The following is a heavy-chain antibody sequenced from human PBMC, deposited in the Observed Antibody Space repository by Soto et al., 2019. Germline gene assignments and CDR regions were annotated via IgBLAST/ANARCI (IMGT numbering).Heavy chain of an antibody. CDR3: ARGREQWLVQPLAEYFQH. CDR2: INPSGGST. Sequence: ASVKVSCKASGYTFTSYYMHWVRQAPGQGLEWMGIINPSGGSTSYAQKFQGRVTMTRDTSTSTVYMELSSLRSEDTAVYYCARGREQWLVQPLAEYFQHWGQGTLVTVSS. CDR1: GYTFTSYY. J-gene: IGHJ1*01. D-gene: IGHD6-19*01. V-gene: IGHV1-46*01.